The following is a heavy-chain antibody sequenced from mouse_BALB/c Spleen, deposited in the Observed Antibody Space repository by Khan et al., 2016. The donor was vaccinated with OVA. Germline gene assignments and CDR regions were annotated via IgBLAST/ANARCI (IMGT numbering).Heavy chain of an antibody. CDR2: ISYSGST. V-gene: IGHV3-2*02. Sequence: EVQLQESGPGLVKPSQSLSLTCTVTGCSITSDYAWNWIRQFPGNKLEWMGYISYSGSTSYNPSLKSRFSITRDTSKNQFFLQLNSVTTEDTATXFCSRYLFYYGRVSFDVWCAGTTVTVSS. D-gene: IGHD1-1*01. CDR1: GCSITSDYA. J-gene: IGHJ1*01. CDR3: SRYLFYYGRVSFDV.